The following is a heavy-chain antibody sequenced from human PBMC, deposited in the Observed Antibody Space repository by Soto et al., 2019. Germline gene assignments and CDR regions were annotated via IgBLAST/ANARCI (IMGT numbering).Heavy chain of an antibody. Sequence: QVQLQESGPGLVKPSETLSLTCTVSGGSISSYYWSWVRQPPGKGLEWIGYIHYSGSTNYNPSLKSRLTISRDTSKNQFSRSLPSVTAADTAVYDCARQHNDILTGHYNYGMDVWGQGTTVTVSS. J-gene: IGHJ6*02. CDR3: ARQHNDILTGHYNYGMDV. CDR1: GGSISSYY. V-gene: IGHV4-59*08. D-gene: IGHD3-9*01. CDR2: IHYSGST.